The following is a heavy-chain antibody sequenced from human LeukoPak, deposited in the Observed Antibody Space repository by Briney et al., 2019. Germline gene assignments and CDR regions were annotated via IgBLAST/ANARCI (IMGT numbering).Heavy chain of an antibody. CDR1: GFTVSSNY. CDR2: IYSGGST. CDR3: ASPTYSYDSSGYPADY. V-gene: IGHV3-66*01. J-gene: IGHJ4*02. D-gene: IGHD3-22*01. Sequence: GGSLRLSCSPSGFTVSSNYMSWVRQAPGKGLGWVSVIYSGGSTYYADSVKGRFTISRDNSTNTLYLQMNSLRAEDTAVYYCASPTYSYDSSGYPADYWGQGTLVTVSS.